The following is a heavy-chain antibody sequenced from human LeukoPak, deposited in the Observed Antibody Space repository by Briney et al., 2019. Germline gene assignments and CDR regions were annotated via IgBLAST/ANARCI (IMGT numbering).Heavy chain of an antibody. CDR2: INTNTGNP. Sequence: GASVKVSCKASGYTFTSYAMNWVRQAPGQGLEWMGWINTNTGNPTYAQGFTGRFVFSLDTSVSTAYLQISSLKAEDTAVCYCAREPYSSSYYYYGMDVWGQGTTVTVSS. D-gene: IGHD6-13*01. CDR1: GYTFTSYA. J-gene: IGHJ6*02. V-gene: IGHV7-4-1*02. CDR3: AREPYSSSYYYYGMDV.